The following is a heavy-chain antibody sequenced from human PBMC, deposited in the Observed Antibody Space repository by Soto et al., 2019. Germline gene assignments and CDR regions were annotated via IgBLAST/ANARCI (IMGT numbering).Heavy chain of an antibody. CDR2: INAGNGNT. J-gene: IGHJ4*02. CDR3: ARGIKRYFDWPLPY. Sequence: QVQLVQSGAEVKKPGASVKVSCKASGYTFTSYAMHWVRQAPGQRLEWMGWINAGNGNTKYSQKFQGRVTITRDTSASTAYMELSSLRSEDTAVYYCARGIKRYFDWPLPYWGQGTLVTVSS. V-gene: IGHV1-3*01. D-gene: IGHD3-9*01. CDR1: GYTFTSYA.